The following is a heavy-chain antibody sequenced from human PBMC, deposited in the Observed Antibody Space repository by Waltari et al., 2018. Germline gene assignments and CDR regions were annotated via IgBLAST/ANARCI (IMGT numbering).Heavy chain of an antibody. CDR3: AREGVTARRFHYYAMDV. J-gene: IGHJ6*02. CDR1: GSTFSDYY. CDR2: ISSSGSTI. D-gene: IGHD6-6*01. V-gene: IGHV3-11*01. Sequence: QVQLVASGGGLVKPGGSLRPSCAAPGSTFSDYYMSWIRQAPGKGLEWVSYISSSGSTIYYADSVKGRFTISRDNAKNSLYLQMNSLRAEDTAVYYCAREGVTARRFHYYAMDVWGQGTTVTVSS.